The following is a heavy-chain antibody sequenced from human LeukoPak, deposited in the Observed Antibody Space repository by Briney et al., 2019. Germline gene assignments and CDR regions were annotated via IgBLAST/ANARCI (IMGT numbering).Heavy chain of an antibody. CDR1: GFTVSSNS. Sequence: GGSLRLSYAASGFTVSSNSMSWVRQAPGKGLEWVSFIYSDNTHYSYSVKGRFTISRDNPKNTLYLQMNSLRAEDTAVYYCARRAGAYSHPYDYWGQGTLVTVSS. J-gene: IGHJ4*02. CDR3: ARRAGAYSHPYDY. V-gene: IGHV3-53*01. D-gene: IGHD4/OR15-4a*01. CDR2: IYSDNT.